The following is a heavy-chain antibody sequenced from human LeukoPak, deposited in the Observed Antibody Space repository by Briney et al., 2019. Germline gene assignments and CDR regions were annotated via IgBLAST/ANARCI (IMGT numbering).Heavy chain of an antibody. CDR1: GGSISPLY. CDR2: IYYSGTT. J-gene: IGHJ4*02. CDR3: ARGGVAAKYYFDS. Sequence: SETLSLTCTVSGGSISPLYWSWIRQPPGKGLEFIGYIYYSGTTNYNPSLKSRVTLSVDTSKNQFSLKLSSVTAADTAVYYCARGGVAAKYYFDSWGQGTLVTVST. D-gene: IGHD3-10*01. V-gene: IGHV4-59*11.